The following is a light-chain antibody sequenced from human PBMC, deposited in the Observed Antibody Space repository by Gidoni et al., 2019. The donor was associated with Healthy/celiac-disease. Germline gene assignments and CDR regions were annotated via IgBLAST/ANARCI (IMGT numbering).Light chain of an antibody. J-gene: IGKJ4*02. CDR3: QQYNNWPLT. V-gene: IGKV3D-15*01. Sequence: EIVLKQSPATLSVSPGERATLPCRASQSVSSYLAWYQQKPGQAPRLLIYGASTRATGIPARFSGSGSGTEFTLTISSLQSEDFAVYYCQQYNNWPLTFGGGTKVEIK. CDR2: GAS. CDR1: QSVSSY.